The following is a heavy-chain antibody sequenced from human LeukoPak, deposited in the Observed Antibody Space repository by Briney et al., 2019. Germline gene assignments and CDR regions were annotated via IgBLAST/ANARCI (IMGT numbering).Heavy chain of an antibody. Sequence: SEPLSLMYTVWGRPNRRGSYFWRSVRQPGGEGLEWNGRIYTSGSTNYNPSLKSRVTISVDTSKNQFSLKLSSVTDADTAVYYCARSPTFSQLLYYYYYMDVWGKGTTVTVSS. CDR3: ARSPTFSQLLYYYYYMDV. CDR1: GRPNRRGSYF. V-gene: IGHV4-61*02. D-gene: IGHD2-2*01. J-gene: IGHJ6*03. CDR2: IYTSGST.